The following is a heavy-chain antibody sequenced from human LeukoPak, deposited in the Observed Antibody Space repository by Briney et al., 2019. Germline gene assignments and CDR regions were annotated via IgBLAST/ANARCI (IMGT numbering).Heavy chain of an antibody. CDR2: TSDDGSNK. D-gene: IGHD3-10*01. CDR1: GFTFSSYA. V-gene: IGHV3-30*04. CDR3: ARDMHDGSGSSSDFDH. Sequence: GGSLRLSCAASGFTFSSYAVHWVRQAPGKGLEWVAVTSDDGSNKYYADSEKGRFTISRDNAKNTLYLQMNSLRVEDTAVYYCARDMHDGSGSSSDFDHWGQGTLVTVSS. J-gene: IGHJ4*02.